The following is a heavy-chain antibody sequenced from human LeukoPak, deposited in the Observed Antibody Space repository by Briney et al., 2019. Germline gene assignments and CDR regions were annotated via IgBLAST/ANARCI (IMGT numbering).Heavy chain of an antibody. CDR3: ARIGGRGIPDY. Sequence: GSGPALVKPTQTLTLTCAYSGFSLRTSGMRVSWIRQPPGKALEWLARIDWDDDKFYSTSLKTRLTISKDTSKKQVVLTMTNMDPVDTATYYCARIGGRGIPDYWGQGTLVTVSS. J-gene: IGHJ4*02. CDR1: GFSLRTSGMR. D-gene: IGHD3-16*01. V-gene: IGHV2-70*04. CDR2: IDWDDDK.